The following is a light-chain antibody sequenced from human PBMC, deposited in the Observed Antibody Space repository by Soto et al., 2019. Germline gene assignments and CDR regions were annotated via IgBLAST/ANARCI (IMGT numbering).Light chain of an antibody. V-gene: IGKV3-15*01. J-gene: IGKJ1*01. CDR1: ESVSKS. Sequence: EIVMSQSPATLSVSLGERVTLACRASESVSKSLAWYQQKPGQAPTLLISGASTLATGIPTRFRGGGSGTEFTLTITSLQSEDFAVYYCQQSYNWPLTFGQGTKADIK. CDR2: GAS. CDR3: QQSYNWPLT.